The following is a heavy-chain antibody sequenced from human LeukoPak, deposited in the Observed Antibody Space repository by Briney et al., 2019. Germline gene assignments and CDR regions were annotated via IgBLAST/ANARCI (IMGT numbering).Heavy chain of an antibody. CDR1: GYTFTSYA. CDR3: ARDQVTMVRGVIKGYYGMDV. V-gene: IGHV7-4-1*02. CDR2: INTNTGNP. J-gene: IGHJ6*02. Sequence: ASVKVSCKASGYTFTSYAMNWVRQAPGQGLEWMGWINTNTGNPTYAQGFTGRFVFSLDTSVSTAYLQISSLKAEDTAVYYCARDQVTMVRGVIKGYYGMDVWGQGTTVTVSS. D-gene: IGHD3-10*01.